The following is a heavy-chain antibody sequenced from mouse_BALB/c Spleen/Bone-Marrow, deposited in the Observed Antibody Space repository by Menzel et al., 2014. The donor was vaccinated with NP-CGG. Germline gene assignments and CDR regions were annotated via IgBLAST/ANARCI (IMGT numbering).Heavy chain of an antibody. CDR1: GFTFSSFG. Sequence: DVKLVESGGGLVQPGGSRKLSCAASGFTFSSFGMHWVRQAPEKGLEWVAYISDGSSTIYYADTVKGRFTIFRDNPKNTLFLQMAILRSEDTAMYYCARLDVGGYWGQGTTLTVSS. J-gene: IGHJ2*01. V-gene: IGHV5-17*02. CDR2: ISDGSSTI. CDR3: ARLDVGGY.